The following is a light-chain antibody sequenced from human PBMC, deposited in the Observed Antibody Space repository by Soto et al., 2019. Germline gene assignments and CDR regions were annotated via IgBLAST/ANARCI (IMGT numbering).Light chain of an antibody. J-gene: IGKJ4*01. CDR2: GAS. V-gene: IGKV3-20*01. CDR3: QQYGSSRLT. Sequence: EIVMTQSPATLSVSPGERATLSCRASQSVGSKLAWYQQKPGQAPRLLIFGASGRATGIPERFSGSGSGTDFSLTISRLEPEDSAVYYCQQYGSSRLTFGGGTKVDIK. CDR1: QSVGSK.